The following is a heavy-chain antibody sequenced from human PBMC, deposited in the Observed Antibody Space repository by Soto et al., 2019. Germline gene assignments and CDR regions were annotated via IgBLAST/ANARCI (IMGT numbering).Heavy chain of an antibody. V-gene: IGHV3-48*01. Sequence: GGSLRLSCAASGFTFSSYSMNWVRQAPGKGLEWVSYISSSSSTIYYADSVKGRFTISRDNAKNSLYLQMNSLRAEDTAVYYWAGTYCSGGSCSIPWGQGTLVNVSS. J-gene: IGHJ4*02. D-gene: IGHD2-15*01. CDR1: GFTFSSYS. CDR3: AGTYCSGGSCSIP. CDR2: ISSSSSTI.